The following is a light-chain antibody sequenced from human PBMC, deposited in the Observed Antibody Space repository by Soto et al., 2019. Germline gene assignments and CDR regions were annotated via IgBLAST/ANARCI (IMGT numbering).Light chain of an antibody. V-gene: IGKV1-33*01. J-gene: IGKJ1*01. CDR2: DAS. Sequence: DIEMTQSPSSLSASVGDRVTITCQASQDISSCLNWYQQKPGKTPKLLIYDASNVESDILSRFRGSEYGTDITFTISSRQPEVIATYNCQQYDNLLPFGQGTKLEIK. CDR1: QDISSC. CDR3: QQYDNLLP.